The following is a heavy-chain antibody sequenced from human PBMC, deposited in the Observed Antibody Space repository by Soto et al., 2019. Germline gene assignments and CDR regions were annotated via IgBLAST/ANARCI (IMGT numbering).Heavy chain of an antibody. D-gene: IGHD2-21*02. V-gene: IGHV1-46*01. J-gene: IGHJ4*02. Sequence: GASVKVSCKASGYTFTSYYMNWVRQAPGQGLEWLGIINPSGGNTGYAQKFLGRVTMTRDTSTSTLYMELTSLTSDDTAIYYCARGGHVVVVTAALDYWGQGTLVTVSS. CDR3: ARGGHVVVVTAALDY. CDR1: GYTFTSYY. CDR2: INPSGGNT.